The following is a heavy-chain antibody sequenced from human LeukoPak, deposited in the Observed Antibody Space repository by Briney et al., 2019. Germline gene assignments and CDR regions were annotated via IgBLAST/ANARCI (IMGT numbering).Heavy chain of an antibody. Sequence: GASVKVSCKAFGYTFTGYYMHWVRQAPGQGLEWMGWINPNSGGTNYAQKFQGRVTMTRDTSISTAYMELSRLRSDDTAVYYCARSAVAGKGRDYWGQGTLVTVSS. CDR2: INPNSGGT. CDR3: ARSAVAGKGRDY. CDR1: GYTFTGYY. V-gene: IGHV1-2*02. D-gene: IGHD6-19*01. J-gene: IGHJ4*02.